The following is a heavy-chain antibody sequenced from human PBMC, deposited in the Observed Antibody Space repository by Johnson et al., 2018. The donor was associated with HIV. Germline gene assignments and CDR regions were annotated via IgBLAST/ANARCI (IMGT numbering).Heavy chain of an antibody. CDR1: GFTFSSYW. CDR3: ARALGDYGDYVNAFDI. D-gene: IGHD4-17*01. J-gene: IGHJ3*02. V-gene: IGHV3-7*01. Sequence: VQLVESGGGLVQPGGSLRLSCAASGFTFSSYWMSWVRQAPGKGLEWVANITQDGSEKYYVAAVKGRLTISRDNSKNTLYLQMNSLGAEDTAVYYCARALGDYGDYVNAFDIWGQGTMVTVSS. CDR2: ITQDGSEK.